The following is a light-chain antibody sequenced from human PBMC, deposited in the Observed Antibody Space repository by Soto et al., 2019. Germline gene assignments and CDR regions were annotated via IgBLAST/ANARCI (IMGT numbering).Light chain of an antibody. Sequence: EIVMTQSPATLSVSPGERATLSCRASQSVSSNLAWYQQKPGQAPRLLIYGASTRATGIPARFSGSGSGTEFTLTISSLQSEDFAVYYCPHILTFGPGTKVDIK. CDR1: QSVSSN. J-gene: IGKJ3*01. CDR3: PHILT. CDR2: GAS. V-gene: IGKV3-15*01.